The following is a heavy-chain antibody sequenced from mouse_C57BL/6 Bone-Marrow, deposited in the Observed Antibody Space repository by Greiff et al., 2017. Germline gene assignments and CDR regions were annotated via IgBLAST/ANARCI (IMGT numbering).Heavy chain of an antibody. D-gene: IGHD1-1*01. CDR2: IYPRSGNT. Sequence: QVQLQQSGAELARPGASVKLSCKASGYTFTSYGISWVKQRTGQGLEWIGEIYPRSGNTYYNEKFKGKATLTADKSSSTAYMELRSLTSEDSAVYFCARNYYGSSPYYAMDYWGQGTSVTVSS. CDR1: GYTFTSYG. CDR3: ARNYYGSSPYYAMDY. J-gene: IGHJ4*01. V-gene: IGHV1-81*01.